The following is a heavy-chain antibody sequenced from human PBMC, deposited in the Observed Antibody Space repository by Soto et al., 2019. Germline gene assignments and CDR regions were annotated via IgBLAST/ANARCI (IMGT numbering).Heavy chain of an antibody. CDR2: FLASGGNT. CDR3: ARGGATLFGVSDS. V-gene: IGHV1-46*01. CDR1: GYSFFSYY. D-gene: IGHD3-3*01. J-gene: IGHJ5*02. Sequence: GASVKVSCKASGYSFFSYYIHWVRQAPGQGLEWMGRFLASGGNTDYAQRFRGRISMTRDTSTTNTVSLELTSLTSDDTAVYYCARGGATLFGVSDSWGQGTRVTVSS.